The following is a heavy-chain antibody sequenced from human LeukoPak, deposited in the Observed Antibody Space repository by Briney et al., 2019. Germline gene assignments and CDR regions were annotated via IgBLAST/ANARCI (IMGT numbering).Heavy chain of an antibody. D-gene: IGHD3-3*01. V-gene: IGHV1-18*01. CDR2: ISTYNGKT. CDR3: ASTPRYDFWSGYSNWFDP. Sequence: SVKVSCKASDYTFTKYGLTWVRQTPGQGLEWMGWISTYNGKTINAQKFQVRVTMTTDTSTSTAYMELRSLRSDVTAVYYCASTPRYDFWSGYSNWFDPWGQGTLVTVSS. CDR1: DYTFTKYG. J-gene: IGHJ5*02.